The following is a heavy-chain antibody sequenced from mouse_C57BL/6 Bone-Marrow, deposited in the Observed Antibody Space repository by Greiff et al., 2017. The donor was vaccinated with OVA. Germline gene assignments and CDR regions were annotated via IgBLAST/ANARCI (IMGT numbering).Heavy chain of an antibody. CDR2: IYPSDSET. Sequence: QVQLQQPGAELVRPGSSVKLSCKASGYTFTSYWMDWVKQRPGQGLEWIGNIYPSDSETHYNQKFKDKATLTVDKSSSTAYMQLSSLTSEDSAVYYWARRAYYYGSPYWYFDVWGTGTTVTVSS. D-gene: IGHD1-1*01. CDR3: ARRAYYYGSPYWYFDV. J-gene: IGHJ1*03. CDR1: GYTFTSYW. V-gene: IGHV1-61*01.